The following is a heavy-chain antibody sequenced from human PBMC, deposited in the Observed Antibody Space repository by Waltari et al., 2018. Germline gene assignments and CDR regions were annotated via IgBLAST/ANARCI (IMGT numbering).Heavy chain of an antibody. J-gene: IGHJ4*02. CDR1: GCPSSRFG. CDR3: ASQSTTLFDY. Sequence: QVQLVESGGGVVQPGRSRRLAWAASGCPSSRFGMHWVRQAPGKGLEWVAVIWHDGSNEYYVDSVKGRFTISRDNSKNTLYLQMNSLRAEDSAVYYCASQSTTLFDYWGQGTLVTVSS. V-gene: IGHV3-33*01. CDR2: IWHDGSNE. D-gene: IGHD2-15*01.